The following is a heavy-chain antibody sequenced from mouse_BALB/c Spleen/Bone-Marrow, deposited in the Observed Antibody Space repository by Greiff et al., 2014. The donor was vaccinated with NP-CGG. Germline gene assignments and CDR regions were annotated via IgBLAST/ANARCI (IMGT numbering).Heavy chain of an antibody. CDR2: ISSGGSYT. Sequence: EVQLVESGGDLVKPGGSLKLSCAASGFTFSRYGMSWVRQTPDKRLEWVANISSGGSYTYYPDSVKGRFTISRDNAKNTLYLHMSSLKPEDTAMYYCARQYGNLGVMDYWGQGTSVTVSS. CDR1: GFTFSRYG. J-gene: IGHJ4*01. CDR3: ARQYGNLGVMDY. D-gene: IGHD2-1*01. V-gene: IGHV5-6*01.